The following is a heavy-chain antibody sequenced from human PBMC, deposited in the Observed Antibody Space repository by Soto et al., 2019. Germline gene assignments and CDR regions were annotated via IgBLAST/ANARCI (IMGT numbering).Heavy chain of an antibody. D-gene: IGHD3-3*01. CDR1: GYTFTSYD. V-gene: IGHV1-8*01. CDR3: ARGGLRFLEWLFDAFDI. CDR2: MNPNSGNT. Sequence: QVQLVQSGAEVKKPGASVKVSCKASGYTFTSYDINWVRQATGQGLERMGWMNPNSGNTGYAQKFQGRVTMTRNTSISTAYMELSSLRSEDTAVYYCARGGLRFLEWLFDAFDIWGQGTMVTVSS. J-gene: IGHJ3*02.